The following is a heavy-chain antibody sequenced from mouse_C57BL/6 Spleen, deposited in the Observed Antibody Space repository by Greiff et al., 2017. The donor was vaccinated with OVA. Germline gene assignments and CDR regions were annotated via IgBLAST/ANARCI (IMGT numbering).Heavy chain of an antibody. J-gene: IGHJ4*01. CDR2: IWGVGST. V-gene: IGHV2-6*01. CDR1: GFSLTSYG. D-gene: IGHD3-2*02. CDR3: ARDSSGYGYYAMDY. Sequence: VKLVESGPGLVAPSPSLSITCTVSGFSLTSYGVDWVRQSPGKGLEWLGVIWGVGSTNYNSALKSRLSISKDNSKSQVFLKMNSLQTDDTAMYYCARDSSGYGYYAMDYWGQGTSVTVSA.